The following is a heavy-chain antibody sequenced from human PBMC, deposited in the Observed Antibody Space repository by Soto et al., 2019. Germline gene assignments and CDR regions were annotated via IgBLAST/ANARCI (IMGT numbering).Heavy chain of an antibody. V-gene: IGHV4-59*01. Sequence: SETLCLTCTVSGGSISSYYGSWIRQPPGEGLEWIGYVYYSGSTTYNPSLKSRVTMSVDTSKNQFSLKLSSVTAADTAVYYCARGQLLRFDVFDIWGHGTMVTVSS. CDR2: VYYSGST. CDR3: ARGQLLRFDVFDI. CDR1: GGSISSYY. D-gene: IGHD3-3*01. J-gene: IGHJ3*02.